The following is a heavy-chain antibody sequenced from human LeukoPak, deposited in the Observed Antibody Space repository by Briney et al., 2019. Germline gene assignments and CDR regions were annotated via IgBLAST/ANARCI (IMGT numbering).Heavy chain of an antibody. Sequence: SETLSLTCAVYGGSFSGYYWSWIRQPPGKGLEWIGEIKHSGSTNYNPSLKSRVTISVDTSKNQFSLKLSSVTAADTAVYYCARRGGGYYYYYMDVWGKGTTVTVSS. V-gene: IGHV4-34*01. D-gene: IGHD3-16*01. CDR2: IKHSGST. CDR1: GGSFSGYY. CDR3: ARRGGGYYYYYMDV. J-gene: IGHJ6*03.